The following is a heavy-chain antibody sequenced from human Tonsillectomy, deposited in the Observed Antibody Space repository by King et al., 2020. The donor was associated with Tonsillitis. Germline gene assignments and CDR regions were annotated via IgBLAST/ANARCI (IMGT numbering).Heavy chain of an antibody. D-gene: IGHD3-3*01. Sequence: TLKESGPALVKPTQTLTLTCTFSGFSLSTSGMCVSWIRQPPGKALEWLSPIDCDDDKYYSTSLKTRLTISKDTSKNQVVLTMTNMDPEDTATYYCARIHNDFWSGYADFWGRGTLVTVSS. CDR2: IDCDDDK. J-gene: IGHJ4*02. CDR3: ARIHNDFWSGYADF. CDR1: GFSLSTSGMC. V-gene: IGHV2-70*01.